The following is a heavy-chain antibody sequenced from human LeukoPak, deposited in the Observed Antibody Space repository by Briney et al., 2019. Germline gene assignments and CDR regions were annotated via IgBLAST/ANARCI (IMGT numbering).Heavy chain of an antibody. J-gene: IGHJ4*02. V-gene: IGHV3-23*01. D-gene: IGHD6-6*01. Sequence: GGSLRLSCAASGFTFSSYAITWVRQALGKGLEWVSAFSGSGSSTYYADSVKGRFTISRDNSKNTLYLQMNSLRAEDTAVYYCAKDRFGGQYSSSSIFDYWGQGTLVTVSS. CDR1: GFTFSSYA. CDR3: AKDRFGGQYSSSSIFDY. CDR2: FSGSGSST.